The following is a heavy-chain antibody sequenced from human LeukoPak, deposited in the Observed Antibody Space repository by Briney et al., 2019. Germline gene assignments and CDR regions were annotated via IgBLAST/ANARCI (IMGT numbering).Heavy chain of an antibody. J-gene: IGHJ3*02. V-gene: IGHV3-74*01. CDR1: GFTFSNYW. CDR2: INSDGSSI. CDR3: VRRLHAFDI. Sequence: GGSLRLSCAASGFTFSNYWMHWVRQAPGKGLLWVSRINSDGSSIRYADSVKGRFTISRDNAKNTLYLQMNSLRAEDTAVYYCVRRLHAFDIWGQGTMFTVSS.